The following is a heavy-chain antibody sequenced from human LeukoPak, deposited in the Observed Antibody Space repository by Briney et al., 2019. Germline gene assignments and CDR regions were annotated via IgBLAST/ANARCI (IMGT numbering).Heavy chain of an antibody. CDR1: GFTFSNAW. D-gene: IGHD4-17*01. CDR2: IKSKTDGGTT. CDR3: TTAGNYDYGDLFDY. J-gene: IGHJ4*02. V-gene: IGHV3-15*01. Sequence: GGSLRLSCAASGFTFSNAWMSWVRQAPGKGLEWVGRIKSKTDGGTTDYAAPVKGRFTISRDDSKNTLYLQMNGLKTEDTAVYYCTTAGNYDYGDLFDYWGQGTLVTVSS.